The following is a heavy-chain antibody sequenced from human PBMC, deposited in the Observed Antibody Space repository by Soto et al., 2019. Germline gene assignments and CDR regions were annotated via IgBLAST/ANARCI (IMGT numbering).Heavy chain of an antibody. CDR1: GWCFSSYY. D-gene: IGHD3-3*01. V-gene: IGHV4-34*01. Sequence: PSETLSLPCAVYGWCFSSYYWSWIRQPPGKGLEWIGEINHSGSTNYNPSLKSRVTISVDTYKNQFSLKLSSVTAADTAVYYCERRQVPVVYNFFFLMDIWRQGTTVT. J-gene: IGHJ6*02. CDR3: ERRQVPVVYNFFFLMDI. CDR2: INHSGST.